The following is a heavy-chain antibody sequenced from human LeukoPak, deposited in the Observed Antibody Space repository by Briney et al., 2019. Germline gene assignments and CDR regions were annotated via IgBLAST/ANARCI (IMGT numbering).Heavy chain of an antibody. CDR2: IYYSGST. CDR3: AGEYYDFWSGYSDYYYYYMDV. J-gene: IGHJ6*03. CDR1: GGSISSYY. Sequence: PSETLSLTCTVSGGSISSYYWSWIRQPPGKGLEWIGYIYYSGSTNYNPSLKSRVTISVDTSKNQFSLKLSSVTAADTAVYYCAGEYYDFWSGYSDYYYYYMDVWGKGTTVTVSS. V-gene: IGHV4-59*12. D-gene: IGHD3-3*01.